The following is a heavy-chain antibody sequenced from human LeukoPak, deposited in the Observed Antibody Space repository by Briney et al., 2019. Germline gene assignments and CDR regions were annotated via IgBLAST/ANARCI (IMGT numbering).Heavy chain of an antibody. V-gene: IGHV3-48*01. J-gene: IGHJ6*03. CDR3: ARSSGIYYYYYMDV. Sequence: GGSLRLSCAASGFTFSSYSMNWVRQAPGKGLEWVSYISSSSTIYYADSVKGRFTISRDNAKNSLYLQMNSLRAEDTAVYYCARSSGIYYYYYMDVWGKGTTVTVSS. CDR1: GFTFSSYS. CDR2: ISSSSTI. D-gene: IGHD6-19*01.